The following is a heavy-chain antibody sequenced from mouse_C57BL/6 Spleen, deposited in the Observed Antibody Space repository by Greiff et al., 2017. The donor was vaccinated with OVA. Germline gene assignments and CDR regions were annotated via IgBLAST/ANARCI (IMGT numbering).Heavy chain of an antibody. CDR3: TRRENYYYGSRGYFDV. CDR1: GFTFSSYA. Sequence: EVKLVESGEGLVKPGGSLKLSCAASGFTFSSYAMSWVRQTPEKRLEWVAYISSGGDYIYYADTVKGRFTISRDNARNTLYLQMSSRKSEDTARYYCTRRENYYYGSRGYFDVWGTGTTVTVAS. CDR2: ISSGGDYI. V-gene: IGHV5-9-1*02. D-gene: IGHD1-1*01. J-gene: IGHJ1*03.